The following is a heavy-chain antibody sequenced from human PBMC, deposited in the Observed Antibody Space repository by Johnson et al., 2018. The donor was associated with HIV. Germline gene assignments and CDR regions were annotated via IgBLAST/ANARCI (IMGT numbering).Heavy chain of an antibody. Sequence: VQLVESGGGVVQPGGSLRLSCVASKLMFSDYGMHWVRQAPGKGLEGVAFIRNDGSYDYHADSVKGRFTISRDNAKNSLYLQMNNLRAEDTAMYYCARETRDDAFDIWGQGTMVTVSS. J-gene: IGHJ3*02. CDR2: IRNDGSYD. CDR1: KLMFSDYG. V-gene: IGHV3-30*02. CDR3: ARETRDDAFDI. D-gene: IGHD4-11*01.